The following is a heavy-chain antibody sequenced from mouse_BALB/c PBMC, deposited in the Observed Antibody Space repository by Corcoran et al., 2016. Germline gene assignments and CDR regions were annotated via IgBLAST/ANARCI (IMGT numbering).Heavy chain of an antibody. CDR1: GFNIKDTY. J-gene: IGHJ4*01. CDR3: ARSYDDGGYYAMDY. D-gene: IGHD2-4*01. V-gene: IGHV14-3*02. Sequence: EVQLQQSGAELVKPGASVKLYCTASGFNIKDTYMHWVKQRPEQGLEWIGRIDPANGNTKYDPKFQGKATITADTSSNTAYLQLSSLTSEDIAVDYWARSYDDGGYYAMDYWGQGTSVTVSS. CDR2: IDPANGNT.